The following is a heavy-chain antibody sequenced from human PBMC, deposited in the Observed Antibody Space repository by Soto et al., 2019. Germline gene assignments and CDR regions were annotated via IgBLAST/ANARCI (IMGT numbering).Heavy chain of an antibody. CDR1: GYTFTTYG. V-gene: IGHV1-18*04. CDR3: ARDPATAYSSSSFDY. Sequence: GASVKVSCKASGYTFTTYGITWLRQAPGQGLERMGWISAYDGNTNYAQKLQGRVSMTTDPSTNTAYMELRSLRSDDTAVYYCARDPATAYSSSSFDYWGQGTLVTVSS. CDR2: ISAYDGNT. D-gene: IGHD6-6*01. J-gene: IGHJ4*02.